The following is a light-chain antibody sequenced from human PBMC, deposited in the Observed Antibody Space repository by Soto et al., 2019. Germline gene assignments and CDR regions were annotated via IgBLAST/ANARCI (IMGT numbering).Light chain of an antibody. CDR1: SSNIGAGYD. CDR2: RNS. J-gene: IGLJ3*02. CDR3: SSYTGSSTWV. Sequence: QSVLTQPPSVSGAPGQRVTISCTGSSSNIGAGYDVHWYQQLPGTAPKLLIYRNSNRPSGVPDRFSGSKSGTSASLAITGLQAEDEADYYCSSYTGSSTWVFGGGTKLTVL. V-gene: IGLV1-40*01.